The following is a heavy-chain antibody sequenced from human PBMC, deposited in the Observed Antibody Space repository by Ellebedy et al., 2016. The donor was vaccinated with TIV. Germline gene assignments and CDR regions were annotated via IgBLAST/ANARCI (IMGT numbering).Heavy chain of an antibody. D-gene: IGHD6-13*01. Sequence: GESLKISCEASGIIVSDYFMNWVRQAPGKGLEWVSVLYPDAKTNYADSVKGRFTISRDNSKNTLYLHMNSLRAEDTAVYYCAKGLRIAAPNWFDPWGQGTLVTVSS. CDR1: GIIVSDYF. CDR2: LYPDAKT. J-gene: IGHJ5*02. CDR3: AKGLRIAAPNWFDP. V-gene: IGHV3-66*02.